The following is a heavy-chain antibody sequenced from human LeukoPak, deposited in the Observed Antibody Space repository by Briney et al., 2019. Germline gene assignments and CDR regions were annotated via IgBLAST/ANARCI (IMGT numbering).Heavy chain of an antibody. D-gene: IGHD3-3*01. J-gene: IGHJ6*03. V-gene: IGHV1-18*01. CDR1: GYTFTSYG. CDR3: ARLRLDYDFWSGFSIYYMDV. Sequence: ASVKVSCKASGYTFTSYGLSWVRQAPGQGLEWMGRISAYNGNTNYAQKLQGRVTMTTDTSTSTAYMELRSLRSDDTAVYYCARLRLDYDFWSGFSIYYMDVWGKGTTVTVSS. CDR2: ISAYNGNT.